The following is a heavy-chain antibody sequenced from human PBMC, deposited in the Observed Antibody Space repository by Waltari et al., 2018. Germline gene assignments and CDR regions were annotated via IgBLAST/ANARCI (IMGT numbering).Heavy chain of an antibody. Sequence: QVQLQESGPGLVKPSETLSLTCAVSGYSITRGYYWGWIRPPPGKGLEWIGSIYHSGSTYYNPSLKSRVTISVDTSKNQFSLKLSSVTAADTAVYYCARESGSFFYFDYWGQGTLVTVSS. CDR2: IYHSGST. J-gene: IGHJ4*02. CDR1: GYSITRGYY. D-gene: IGHD1-26*01. CDR3: ARESGSFFYFDY. V-gene: IGHV4-38-2*02.